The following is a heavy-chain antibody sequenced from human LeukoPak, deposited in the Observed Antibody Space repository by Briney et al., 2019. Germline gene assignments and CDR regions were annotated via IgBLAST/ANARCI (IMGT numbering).Heavy chain of an antibody. CDR3: ARMGGGTFGDC. V-gene: IGHV3-23*01. J-gene: IGHJ4*02. D-gene: IGHD2-15*01. Sequence: GGSLRLSCAASGFTFSTYAMSWVRRVPGKGLEWVSSISVDGYSTYYADSVKGRFTIPRDNSKNTLYLQMNSLRAEDTALYYCARMGGGTFGDCWGQGTLVTVSS. CDR2: ISVDGYST. CDR1: GFTFSTYA.